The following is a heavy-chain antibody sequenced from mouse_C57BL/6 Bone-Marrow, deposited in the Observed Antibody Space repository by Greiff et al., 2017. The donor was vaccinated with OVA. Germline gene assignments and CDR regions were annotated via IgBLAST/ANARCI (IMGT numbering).Heavy chain of an antibody. CDR3: ARRRPWFAY. Sequence: VQGVESGAELARPGASVKLSCKASGYTFTSYGISWVKQRTGQGLEWIGEIYPRSGNTYYNEKFKGKATLTADKSSSTAYMELRSLTSEDSAVYFCARRRPWFAYWGQGTLVTVSA. V-gene: IGHV1-81*01. J-gene: IGHJ3*01. CDR1: GYTFTSYG. CDR2: IYPRSGNT. D-gene: IGHD1-2*01.